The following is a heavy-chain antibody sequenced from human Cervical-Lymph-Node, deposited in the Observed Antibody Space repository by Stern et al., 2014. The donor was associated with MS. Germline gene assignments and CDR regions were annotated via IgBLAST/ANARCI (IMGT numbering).Heavy chain of an antibody. CDR1: GGTFSSYA. V-gene: IGHV1-69*01. CDR3: ARGTLEMATMYYFDY. Sequence: QVQLVESGAEVKKPGSSVKVSCKASGGTFSSYAISWVRQAPGQGLEWLGGIIPIFGTANYAQKFQGRVTITADESTSTAYMELSSLRSEDTAVYYCARGTLEMATMYYFDYWGQGTLVTVSS. CDR2: IIPIFGTA. J-gene: IGHJ4*02. D-gene: IGHD5-24*01.